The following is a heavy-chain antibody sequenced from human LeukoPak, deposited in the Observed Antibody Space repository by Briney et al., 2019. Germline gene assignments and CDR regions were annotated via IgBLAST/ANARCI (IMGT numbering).Heavy chain of an antibody. J-gene: IGHJ4*02. Sequence: GGSLRLSCAASGFIFSNYAMHWVRQAPGKGLEWVANIKQDGSEKYYVDSMKGRFTISRDNAKNSLYLQMNSLRAEDTAVYYCARQKYLRGLDVEYFDYWGQGTLVTVSS. V-gene: IGHV3-7*01. CDR1: GFIFSNYA. D-gene: IGHD5/OR15-5a*01. CDR2: IKQDGSEK. CDR3: ARQKYLRGLDVEYFDY.